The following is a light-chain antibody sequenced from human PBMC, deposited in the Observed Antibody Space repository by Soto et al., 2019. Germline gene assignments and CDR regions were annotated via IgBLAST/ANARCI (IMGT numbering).Light chain of an antibody. J-gene: IGLJ1*01. CDR2: EVS. V-gene: IGLV2-23*02. CDR1: GSYNF. Sequence: QSALTQPASVSGSPGQSITISCTVGSYNFVSWYQQHPGKAPKVLIYEVSKRPSGVSDRFSGSKSGNTASLTISGLQAEDEADYYCCSDAGRTTYAFRTGTKATVL. CDR3: CSDAGRTTYA.